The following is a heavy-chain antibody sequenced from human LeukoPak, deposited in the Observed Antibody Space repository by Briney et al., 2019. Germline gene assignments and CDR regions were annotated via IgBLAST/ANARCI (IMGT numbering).Heavy chain of an antibody. CDR3: ARVIVATRGAFDI. V-gene: IGHV1-2*02. D-gene: IGHD5-12*01. J-gene: IGHJ3*02. CDR1: GYTFTGYY. Sequence: ASVKVSCKASGYTFTGYYMHCVRQAPGQGLEWMGWINPNSGGTNYAQKFQGRVTMTRDTSISTAYMELSRLRTDDTAVYYCARVIVATRGAFDIWGQGTMVTVSS. CDR2: INPNSGGT.